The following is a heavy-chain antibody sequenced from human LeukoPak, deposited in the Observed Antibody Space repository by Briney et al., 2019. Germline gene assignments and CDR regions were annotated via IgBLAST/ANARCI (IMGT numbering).Heavy chain of an antibody. J-gene: IGHJ5*02. CDR1: GGSISSSSYY. V-gene: IGHV4-39*07. CDR2: IYYSGST. Sequence: SETLSLTCTVSGGSISSSSYYWGWIRQPPGKGLEWIGSIYYSGSTYYNPSLKSRVTISVDTSKNQFSLKLSSVTAADTAVYYCARDKFQSIAARPNWFDPWGQGTLVTVSS. D-gene: IGHD6-6*01. CDR3: ARDKFQSIAARPNWFDP.